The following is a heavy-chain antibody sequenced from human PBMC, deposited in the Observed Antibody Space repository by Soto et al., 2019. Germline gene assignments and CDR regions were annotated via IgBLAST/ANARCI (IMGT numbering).Heavy chain of an antibody. J-gene: IGHJ4*02. V-gene: IGHV3-23*01. CDR3: AKGGVDYYGSGSYYNELY. CDR1: GFTFSSYA. D-gene: IGHD3-10*01. Sequence: SLRLSCAASGFTFSSYAMSCVRQAPGKGLEWGSAISGSGGSTYYADSVKGRFTISRDNSKNTLYLQMNSLRAEDTAVYYCAKGGVDYYGSGSYYNELYWGQGTLVTVSS. CDR2: ISGSGGST.